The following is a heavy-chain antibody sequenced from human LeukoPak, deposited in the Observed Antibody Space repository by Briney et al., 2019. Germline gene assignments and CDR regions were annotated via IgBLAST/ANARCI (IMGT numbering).Heavy chain of an antibody. V-gene: IGHV1-69*13. D-gene: IGHD3-22*01. Sequence: SVTVSFKASGGTFSIYAISWVRQAPGQGLEWMGGIIPIFGTANYAQKFQGRVTITADESTSTAYMELSSLRSEDTAVYYCARNRYDSSGYLYYYYYGMDVWGQGTTVTVSS. CDR1: GGTFSIYA. CDR3: ARNRYDSSGYLYYYYYGMDV. CDR2: IIPIFGTA. J-gene: IGHJ6*02.